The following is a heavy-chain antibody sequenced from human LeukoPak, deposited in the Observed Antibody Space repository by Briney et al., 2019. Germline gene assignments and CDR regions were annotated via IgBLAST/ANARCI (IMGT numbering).Heavy chain of an antibody. J-gene: IGHJ4*02. D-gene: IGHD3-10*01. CDR1: GFTFDDYA. V-gene: IGHV3-9*01. CDR2: ISRNSGSI. Sequence: GGSLRLSCAASGFTFDDYAMHWVRQAPGKGLEWVSGISRNSGSIGYADSVKGRFTISRDNAKNSLYLQMNSLRAEDTALYYCAKDNHPSPHGSGRHPFDYWGQGTLVTVSS. CDR3: AKDNHPSPHGSGRHPFDY.